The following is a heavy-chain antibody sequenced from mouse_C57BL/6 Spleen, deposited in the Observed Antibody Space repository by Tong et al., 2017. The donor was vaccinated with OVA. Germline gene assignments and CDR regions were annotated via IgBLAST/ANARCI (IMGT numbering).Heavy chain of an antibody. D-gene: IGHD5-1*01. J-gene: IGHJ1*03. Sequence: EVQLQESGPGLVKPSQSLSLTCSVTGYSITSGYYWNWIRQFPGNKLEWMGYISYDGSNNYNPSLKNRISITRDTSKNQFFLKLNSVTTEDTATYYCARDTYGWYFDVWGTGTTVTVSS. CDR2: ISYDGSN. V-gene: IGHV3-6*01. CDR3: ARDTYGWYFDV. CDR1: GYSITSGYY.